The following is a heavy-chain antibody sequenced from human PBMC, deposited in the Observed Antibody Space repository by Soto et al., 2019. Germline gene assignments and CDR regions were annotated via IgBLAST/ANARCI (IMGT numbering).Heavy chain of an antibody. CDR3: ARGPLYCSGGSCYSDY. V-gene: IGHV1-69*02. D-gene: IGHD2-15*01. CDR2: IIPILGIA. Sequence: QVQLVQSGAEVKKPGSSVKVSCKASGGTFSSYTISWVRQAPGQGLEWMGRIIPILGIANYAQKFQGRVTITADKSTSTAYMELSRLRSEDTAVYYCARGPLYCSGGSCYSDYWGQGTLVTVSS. J-gene: IGHJ4*02. CDR1: GGTFSSYT.